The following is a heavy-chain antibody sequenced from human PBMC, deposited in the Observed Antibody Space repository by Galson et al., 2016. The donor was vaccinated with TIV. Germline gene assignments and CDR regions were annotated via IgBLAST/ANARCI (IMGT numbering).Heavy chain of an antibody. V-gene: IGHV3-23*01. CDR3: AKFAMLGKIAIHFDY. CDR1: GFTFSTYA. J-gene: IGHJ4*02. Sequence: SLRLSCATSGFTFSTYAMSWIRQAPGKGLEWVSSIIGSTGTIYYADSVKGRFTISRDNSRNMLYLQMNSLRAEDTALYFCAKFAMLGKIAIHFDYWGQGTLLTVSS. CDR2: IIGSTGTI. D-gene: IGHD2-2*02.